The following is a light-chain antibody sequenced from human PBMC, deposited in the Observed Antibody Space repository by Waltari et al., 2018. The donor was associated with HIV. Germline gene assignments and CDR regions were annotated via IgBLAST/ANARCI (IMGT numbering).Light chain of an antibody. CDR2: AAS. CDR3: QQYGHTPYT. CDR1: QSISSY. Sequence: AIRMTQSPSSFSASTGDRVTITCRANQSISSYLAWYQQKPGKAPKFLIYAASTLQSGVPSRFSGSGSGTDFTLTISCLQSEDFATYYCQQYGHTPYTFGQGTKLEIK. V-gene: IGKV1-8*01. J-gene: IGKJ2*01.